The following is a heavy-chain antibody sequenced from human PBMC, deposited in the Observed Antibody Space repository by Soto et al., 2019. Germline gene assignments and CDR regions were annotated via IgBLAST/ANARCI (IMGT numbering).Heavy chain of an antibody. V-gene: IGHV4-59*12. J-gene: IGHJ4*02. Sequence: SETLSLTCTVSGGSISSYFWSWIRQPPGKGLEWIGYIYSRGSTNYNPSLKSRLTISVDTSKNQFSLKLTSVTAADTVVYYCARAGTAMVHLDYWGQGTLVTVSS. CDR3: ARAGTAMVHLDY. CDR1: GGSISSYF. CDR2: IYSRGST. D-gene: IGHD5-18*01.